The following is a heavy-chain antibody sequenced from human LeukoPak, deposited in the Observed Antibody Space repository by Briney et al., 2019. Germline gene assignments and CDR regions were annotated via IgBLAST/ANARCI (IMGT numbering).Heavy chain of an antibody. V-gene: IGHV3-23*01. CDR2: ISGSGGST. Sequence: PGGSLRLSCAASGFTFSNYAMSWVRQAPGKGLEWVSAISGSGGSTYYADSVKGRFTISRDNSKNTLYLQMNSLRAEDTAVYYCAKVPFLEWSRDAFDIWGQGTMVTVSS. CDR3: AKVPFLEWSRDAFDI. CDR1: GFTFSNYA. D-gene: IGHD3-3*02. J-gene: IGHJ3*02.